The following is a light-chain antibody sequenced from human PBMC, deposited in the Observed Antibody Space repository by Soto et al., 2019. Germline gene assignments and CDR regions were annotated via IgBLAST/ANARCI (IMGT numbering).Light chain of an antibody. V-gene: IGLV1-40*01. J-gene: IGLJ2*01. CDR2: GNS. Sequence: QSVLTQPPSVSVAPGQRVTISCTGSSSNIGAGYDVHWYQQLPGTAPKLLIYGNSNRPSRVPDRFSGSKSGTSASLAITGLQAEDEADYYCQSSDSNVSSVLFGGGTTLAVL. CDR3: QSSDSNVSSVL. CDR1: SSNIGAGYD.